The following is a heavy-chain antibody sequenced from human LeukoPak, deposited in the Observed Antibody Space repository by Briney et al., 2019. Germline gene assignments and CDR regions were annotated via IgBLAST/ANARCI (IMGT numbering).Heavy chain of an antibody. CDR1: GGSISSYY. V-gene: IGHV4-59*01. CDR2: IYYSGST. CDR3: ARDRDGYLDY. D-gene: IGHD5-24*01. Sequence: PSETLSLTCTVSGGSISSYYWSWIRQPPGKGLEWIGYIYYSGSTNYNPSLKSRVTISVDTSKNQFSLKLSSVTAADTAVYYCARDRDGYLDYWGQGTPVTVSS. J-gene: IGHJ4*02.